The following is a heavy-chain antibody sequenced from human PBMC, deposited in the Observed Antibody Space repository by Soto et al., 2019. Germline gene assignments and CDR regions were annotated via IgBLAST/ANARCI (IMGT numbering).Heavy chain of an antibody. V-gene: IGHV4-31*03. J-gene: IGHJ4*02. CDR1: GGSISSGGYY. D-gene: IGHD3-22*01. CDR2: IYYSGST. CDR3: TTGFTYYYDSSGWGGFDY. Sequence: QVQLQESGPGLVKPSQTLSLTCTVSGGSISSGGYYWSWIRQHPGKGLGWIGYIYYSGSTYYNPYIKCRVTISVDTSKNQFSLKLSSVPAAETAVYYWTTGFTYYYDSSGWGGFDYSGQGTMVTVSS.